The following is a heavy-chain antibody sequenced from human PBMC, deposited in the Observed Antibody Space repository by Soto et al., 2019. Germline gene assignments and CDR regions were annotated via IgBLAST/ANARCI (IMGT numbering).Heavy chain of an antibody. J-gene: IGHJ6*02. D-gene: IGHD3-3*01. V-gene: IGHV3-30-3*01. Sequence: GGSLRLSCAASGFTFSSYAMHWVRQAPGKGLEWVAVISYDGSNKYYADSVKGRFTISRDNSKNTLYLQMNSLRAEDTAVYYCARGPDYDFWSGTSLNYYYGMDVWGQGTTVTISS. CDR1: GFTFSSYA. CDR3: ARGPDYDFWSGTSLNYYYGMDV. CDR2: ISYDGSNK.